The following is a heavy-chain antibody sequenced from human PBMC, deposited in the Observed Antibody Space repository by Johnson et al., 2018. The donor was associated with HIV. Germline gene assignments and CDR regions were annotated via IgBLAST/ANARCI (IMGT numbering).Heavy chain of an antibody. CDR3: VRRANVGTSVWGDFDL. V-gene: IGHV3-23*04. CDR2: LTGSGDTT. Sequence: VQLVESGGGLVQPGGSLRLSCAASGFTFSSYVMNWVRQAPGKGLEWVSTLTGSGDTTYYADSVKGRFTISRDNSKNTLHLQMNGLRAEDTAVYYCVRRANVGTSVWGDFDLWGQGTMATVSS. CDR1: GFTFSSYV. D-gene: IGHD3-16*01. J-gene: IGHJ3*01.